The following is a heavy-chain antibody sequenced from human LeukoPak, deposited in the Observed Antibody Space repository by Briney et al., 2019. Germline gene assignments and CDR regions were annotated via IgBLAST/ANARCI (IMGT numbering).Heavy chain of an antibody. D-gene: IGHD6-13*01. J-gene: IGHJ5*02. V-gene: IGHV1-2*02. CDR1: GYTFTGYY. Sequence: ASVKVSCKASGYTFTGYYMHWVRQAPGQGLEWMGWINPNSGGTNYAQKFQGRVTKTRDTSISTAYMELSRLRSDDTAVYYCARGIAAKMGWFGPWGQGTLVTVSS. CDR2: INPNSGGT. CDR3: ARGIAAKMGWFGP.